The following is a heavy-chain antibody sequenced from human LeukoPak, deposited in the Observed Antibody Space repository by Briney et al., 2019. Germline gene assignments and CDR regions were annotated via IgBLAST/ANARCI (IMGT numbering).Heavy chain of an antibody. CDR2: IYSNGIS. Sequence: SETLSLTCTVSGGSIFSYYFNWIQQPPGKGLEWIGYIYSNGISSYNPSLRGRGTISIATSKNQFSLRLRSVTAADTAIYYCVRLAYYDSSGYYPASGYFDLWGRGTLVTVSS. CDR3: VRLAYYDSSGYYPASGYFDL. CDR1: GGSIFSYY. D-gene: IGHD3-22*01. V-gene: IGHV4-4*08. J-gene: IGHJ2*01.